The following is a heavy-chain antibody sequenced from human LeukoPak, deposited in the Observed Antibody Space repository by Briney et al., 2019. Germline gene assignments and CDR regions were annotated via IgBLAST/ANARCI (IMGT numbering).Heavy chain of an antibody. CDR2: INPSDGRT. V-gene: IGHV1-46*01. J-gene: IGHJ5*02. D-gene: IGHD5-18*01. CDR3: AKHNSGEDTAWWFEP. CDR1: GYTLTSYY. Sequence: GASVKVSCKASGYTLTSYYMHWVRQAPGQGLEWMGIINPSDGRTSYAQKFQGRVTMTRDMSTSTDYMELSSLRSEDTALYYCAKHNSGEDTAWWFEPWGEGALVTVSS.